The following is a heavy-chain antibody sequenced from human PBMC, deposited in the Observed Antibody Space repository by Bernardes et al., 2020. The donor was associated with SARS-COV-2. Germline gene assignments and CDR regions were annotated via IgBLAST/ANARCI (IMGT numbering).Heavy chain of an antibody. Sequence: GGSLRLSCAASGFTFSSYAMSWVRQAPGKGLEWVSSISGSTGSTYYADSVKGRFTISRDNSKNTLYLQMNSLRAEDTAVYFCAKTDVGYSNSIDYWGQGTLVTVSS. CDR1: GFTFSSYA. J-gene: IGHJ4*02. D-gene: IGHD4-4*01. CDR3: AKTDVGYSNSIDY. CDR2: ISGSTGST. V-gene: IGHV3-23*01.